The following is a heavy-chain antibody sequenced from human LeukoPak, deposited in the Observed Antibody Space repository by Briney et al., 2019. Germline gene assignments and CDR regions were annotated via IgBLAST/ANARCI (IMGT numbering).Heavy chain of an antibody. D-gene: IGHD1-26*01. Sequence: GGSLRLSCAASGFTVSSNYMSWVRQAPGKGLEWVSSISSSSSYIYYADSVKGRFTISRDNAKNSLYLQMNSLRAEDTAVYYCAREGELLYDYWGQGTLVTVSS. CDR3: AREGELLYDY. CDR2: ISSSSSYI. J-gene: IGHJ4*02. CDR1: GFTVSSNY. V-gene: IGHV3-21*01.